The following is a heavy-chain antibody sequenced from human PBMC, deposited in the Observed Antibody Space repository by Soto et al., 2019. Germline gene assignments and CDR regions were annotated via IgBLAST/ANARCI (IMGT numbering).Heavy chain of an antibody. V-gene: IGHV4-59*01. CDR3: ARANSRWFDT. CDR2: IYYSGTT. Sequence: SETLSLTCTVSGGSISSYYWSWIRQPPGKGLEWIGYIYYSGTTSYNPSLKSRVTISIDTSKNQLSLKLTSVTAADTAVYYCARANSRWFDTWGQGTLVTVSS. J-gene: IGHJ5*02. CDR1: GGSISSYY.